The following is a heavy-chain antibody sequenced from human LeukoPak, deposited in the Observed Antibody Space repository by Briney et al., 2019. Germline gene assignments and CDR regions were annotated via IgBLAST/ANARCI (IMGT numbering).Heavy chain of an antibody. CDR1: GGTFSSYA. J-gene: IGHJ4*02. V-gene: IGHV1-69*05. CDR3: ASDYDSSGYYYPKFDY. CDR2: IIPIFGTA. D-gene: IGHD3-22*01. Sequence: SVKVSCKASGGTFSSYAISWVRQAPGQGLEWMGRIIPIFGTANYAQKFQGRVTITTDESTSTAYMELSNLRSEDTALYYCASDYDSSGYYYPKFDYWGQGTLVTVSS.